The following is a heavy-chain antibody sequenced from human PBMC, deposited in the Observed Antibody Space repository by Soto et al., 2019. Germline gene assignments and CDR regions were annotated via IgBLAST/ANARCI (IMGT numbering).Heavy chain of an antibody. CDR3: ARDLKDYYDSSGYYY. J-gene: IGHJ4*02. Sequence: GASVKVSCKASGGTFSSYAISWVRQAPGQGLEWMGGIIPIFGTANYAQKFQGRVTITADESTSTAYMELSSLRSEDTAVYYCARDLKDYYDSSGYYYWGQGTLVTVSS. D-gene: IGHD3-22*01. V-gene: IGHV1-69*13. CDR2: IIPIFGTA. CDR1: GGTFSSYA.